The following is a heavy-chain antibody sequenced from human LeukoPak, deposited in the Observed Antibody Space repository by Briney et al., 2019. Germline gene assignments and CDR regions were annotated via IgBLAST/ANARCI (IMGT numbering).Heavy chain of an antibody. CDR1: GYTFTSYY. J-gene: IGHJ4*02. CDR2: TNPSGGST. D-gene: IGHD3-9*01. CDR3: AAAEHYDILTGYSYFDY. Sequence: ASVKVSCKASGYTFTSYYMNWVRQAPGQGLEWMGITNPSGGSTNYAQKFQERVTITRDMSTSTAYMELSSLRSEDTAVYYCAAAEHYDILTGYSYFDYWGQGTLVTVSS. V-gene: IGHV1-46*01.